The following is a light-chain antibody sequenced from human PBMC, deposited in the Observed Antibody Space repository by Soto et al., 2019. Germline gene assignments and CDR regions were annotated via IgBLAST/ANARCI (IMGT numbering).Light chain of an antibody. CDR1: QDISNY. V-gene: IGKV1-33*01. CDR3: QQYLNRTIST. J-gene: IGKJ3*01. Sequence: DIQMTQSPSSLSASVGDRVTITCQASQDISNYLNWYQQKPGKAPRLLIYDASNLETGVTSKFSGSGSGTDFTFIIRSLQPKDIATYYCQQYLNRTISTFGPGTKVDIK. CDR2: DAS.